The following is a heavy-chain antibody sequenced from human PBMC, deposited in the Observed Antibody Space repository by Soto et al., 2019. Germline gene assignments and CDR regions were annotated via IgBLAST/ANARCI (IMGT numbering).Heavy chain of an antibody. CDR2: ISNSGTYV. CDR3: ATARAQWLEGSRADY. V-gene: IGHV3-21*06. J-gene: IGHJ4*02. Sequence: PGGSLRLSCAASGFIFGTYTMNWVRQAPGKGLEWVSSISNSGTYVTYADTVKGRLTISRDNDKNSLFLQMNSLRADDTAVYYCATARAQWLEGSRADYWGQGTLVTVSS. CDR1: GFIFGTYT. D-gene: IGHD6-19*01.